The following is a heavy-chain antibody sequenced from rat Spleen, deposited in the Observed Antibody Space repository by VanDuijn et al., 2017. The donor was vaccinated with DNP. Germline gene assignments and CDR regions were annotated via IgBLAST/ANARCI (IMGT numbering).Heavy chain of an antibody. CDR1: GYSITSNY. D-gene: IGHD1-12*02. Sequence: EVQLQESGPGLVKPSQSLSLTCSVTGYSITSNYWGWIRKFPGNKMEWIGHISYSGCTTYNPSLKSRISITRDTSKNQFFLQLNSVTTEDTATYYCARYYYDGSYYYWYFDFWGPGTMVTVSS. CDR3: ARYYYDGSYYYWYFDF. CDR2: ISYSGCT. V-gene: IGHV3-1*01. J-gene: IGHJ1*01.